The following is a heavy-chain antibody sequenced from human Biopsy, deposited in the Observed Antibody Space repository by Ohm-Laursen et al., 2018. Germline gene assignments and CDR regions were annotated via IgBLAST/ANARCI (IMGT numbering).Heavy chain of an antibody. CDR3: ARDTRWSPYSMDV. V-gene: IGHV3-11*01. Sequence: SLRLSCTAASGLSFSDCHMRWIRQAPGRGLEWVSYISGGGTIYYGDSMKGRVTISRDNAKNSLYLQMHSLRAEDTAVYYCARDTRWSPYSMDVWGQGTTVTVSS. CDR1: GLSFSDCH. J-gene: IGHJ6*02. CDR2: ISGGGTI. D-gene: IGHD4-23*01.